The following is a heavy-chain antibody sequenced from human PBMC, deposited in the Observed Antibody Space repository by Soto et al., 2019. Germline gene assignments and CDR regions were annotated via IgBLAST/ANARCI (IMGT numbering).Heavy chain of an antibody. CDR1: GFTFSSYG. D-gene: IGHD2-2*01. J-gene: IGHJ6*02. CDR3: AREGYCSSTSCYSYYYYGMDV. V-gene: IGHV3-33*01. Sequence: GGSLRLSCAASGFTFSSYGMHWVRQAPGKGLEWVAVIWYDGSNKYYADSVKGRFTISRDNSKNTLYLQMNSLRAEGTAVYYCAREGYCSSTSCYSYYYYGMDVWGQGTTVTVSS. CDR2: IWYDGSNK.